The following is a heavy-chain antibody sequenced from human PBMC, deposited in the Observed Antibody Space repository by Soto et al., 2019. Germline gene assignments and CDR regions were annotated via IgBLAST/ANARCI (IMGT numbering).Heavy chain of an antibody. Sequence: RQAPGKGLEWVANIKQDGSEKYYVDSVKGRFTISRDNAKNSLYLQMNSLRAEDTAVYYCARVSSSYNYYYYYYMDVWGKGTTVTVSS. CDR3: ARVSSSYNYYYYYYMDV. V-gene: IGHV3-7*01. CDR2: IKQDGSEK. J-gene: IGHJ6*03. D-gene: IGHD6-6*01.